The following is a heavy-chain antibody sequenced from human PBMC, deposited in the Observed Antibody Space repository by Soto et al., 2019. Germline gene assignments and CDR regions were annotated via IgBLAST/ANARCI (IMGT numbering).Heavy chain of an antibody. Sequence: KSSETLSLTCDVSGYSITRGYYWGWIRRPPGKGLEWIGSISHSGSSYYNPSLKSRVTISLDTSKNQFSLKLSSVTAADTAVYYCARGYCSGGSCYRYWGQGSQVTVSS. CDR1: GYSITRGYY. CDR2: ISHSGSS. D-gene: IGHD2-15*01. CDR3: ARGYCSGGSCYRY. V-gene: IGHV4-38-2*01. J-gene: IGHJ4*02.